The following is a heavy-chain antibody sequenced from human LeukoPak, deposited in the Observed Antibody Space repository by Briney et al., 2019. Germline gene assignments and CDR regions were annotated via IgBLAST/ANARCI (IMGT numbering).Heavy chain of an antibody. CDR2: ISSSGSTI. J-gene: IGHJ6*04. CDR1: GFTFSSYA. Sequence: GGSLRLSCAASGFTFSSYAMSWVRQAPGKGLEWVSYISSSGSTIYYADSVKGRFTISRDNAKNSLYLQMNSLRAEDTAVYYCARDSKLDIVATGTYYYYGMDVWGKGTTVTVSS. CDR3: ARDSKLDIVATGTYYYYGMDV. V-gene: IGHV3-48*03. D-gene: IGHD5-12*01.